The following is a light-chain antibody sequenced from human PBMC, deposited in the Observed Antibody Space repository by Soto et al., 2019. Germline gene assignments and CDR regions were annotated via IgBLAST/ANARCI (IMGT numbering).Light chain of an antibody. CDR1: ESVSTN. V-gene: IGKV3D-15*01. CDR3: QQYNNWPVT. CDR2: GAS. Sequence: EIVMTQSPATLSVSPGESATLSCRASESVSTNFAWYQQKPGQTPRLLIHGASTRATGIAARFSGSGSGTEFTLTISGLQSEDFATYYCQQYNNWPVTFGGGTKVDIK. J-gene: IGKJ4*01.